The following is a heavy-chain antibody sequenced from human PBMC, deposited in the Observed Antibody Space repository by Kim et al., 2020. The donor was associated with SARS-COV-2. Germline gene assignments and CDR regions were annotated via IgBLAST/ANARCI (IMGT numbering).Heavy chain of an antibody. D-gene: IGHD3-3*02. CDR3: VKDVLAGGADV. V-gene: IGHV3-9*01. CDR1: GFTFHDHA. J-gene: IGHJ6*02. Sequence: GGSLRLSCIASGFTFHDHAIHWVRQAPGKGLEWVSGIMWPSDGVCGIGYADSVEGRFIISRDKANNSLYLQMNSLRPEDTALYYCVKDVLAGGADVWGQGTAFMVSS. CDR2: IMWPSDGVCGI.